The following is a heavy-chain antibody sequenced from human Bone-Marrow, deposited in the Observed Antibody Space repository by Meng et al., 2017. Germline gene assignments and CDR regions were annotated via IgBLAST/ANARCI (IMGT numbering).Heavy chain of an antibody. CDR2: INPKSGDT. V-gene: IGHV1-2*06. Sequence: QVAPVQSGAEVKKPGASVNVSCKPSGYNFPDYYTHWVRRAPGQGLEWMGRINPKSGDTHYAQKFQARVTMTGDTSISTAYMELSGLRSDDTAMYYCARDEDISAAGKLFGDYWGQGTLVTVSS. D-gene: IGHD6-25*01. CDR1: GYNFPDYY. J-gene: IGHJ4*02. CDR3: ARDEDISAAGKLFGDY.